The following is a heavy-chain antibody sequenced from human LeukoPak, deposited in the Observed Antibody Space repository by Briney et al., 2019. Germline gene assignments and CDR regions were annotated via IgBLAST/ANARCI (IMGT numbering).Heavy chain of an antibody. J-gene: IGHJ4*02. CDR1: GYTFSSYG. CDR2: ISAYSSNT. Sequence: ASVKVSCKASGYTFSSYGISWVRQAPGQGLEWLGWISAYSSNTEYAHNLQGRVTMTTDTSTSTAYMELRSLRSDDTAVYYCARDMGNNWNDYWGQGTLVTVSS. D-gene: IGHD1-20*01. CDR3: ARDMGNNWNDY. V-gene: IGHV1-18*01.